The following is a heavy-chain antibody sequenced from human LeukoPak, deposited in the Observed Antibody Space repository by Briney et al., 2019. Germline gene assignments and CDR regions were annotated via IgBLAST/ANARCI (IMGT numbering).Heavy chain of an antibody. D-gene: IGHD6-13*01. V-gene: IGHV4-34*01. CDR3: ARSGIAAAGIDY. Sequence: SETLSLTCAVYGGSFSGYYWSWIRQPPGKGQEWIGEINHSGSTNYNPSLKSRVTISVDTSKNQFSLKLSSVTAADTAVYYCARSGIAAAGIDYWGQGTLVTVSS. J-gene: IGHJ4*02. CDR2: INHSGST. CDR1: GGSFSGYY.